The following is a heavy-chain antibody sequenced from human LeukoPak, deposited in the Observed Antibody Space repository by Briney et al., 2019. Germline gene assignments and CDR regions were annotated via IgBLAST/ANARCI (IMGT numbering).Heavy chain of an antibody. Sequence: PSETLSLTCAVSGYPISSGYYWGWIRQPPGKGLEWIGSIYHSGSTYYNPSLKSRVTIPVDTSKNQFSLKLCSVTAADTAVYYCASSGVVVPAVDFDYWGQGTLVTVSS. CDR3: ASSGVVVPAVDFDY. J-gene: IGHJ4*02. CDR1: GYPISSGYY. CDR2: IYHSGST. V-gene: IGHV4-38-2*01. D-gene: IGHD2-2*01.